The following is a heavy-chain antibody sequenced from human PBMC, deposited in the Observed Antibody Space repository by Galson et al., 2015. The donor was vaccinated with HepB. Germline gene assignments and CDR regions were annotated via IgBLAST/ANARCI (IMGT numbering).Heavy chain of an antibody. D-gene: IGHD3-9*01. CDR2: IIPILGIA. CDR3: ARVAGSWGYDILTGYYPGDVDY. V-gene: IGHV1-69*02. Sequence: SVKVSCKASGGTFSSYTISWVRQAPGQGLEWMGRIIPILGIANYAQKFQGRVTITADKSTSTAYMELSSLRSEDTAVYYCARVAGSWGYDILTGYYPGDVDYWGQGTLVTVSS. J-gene: IGHJ4*02. CDR1: GGTFSSYT.